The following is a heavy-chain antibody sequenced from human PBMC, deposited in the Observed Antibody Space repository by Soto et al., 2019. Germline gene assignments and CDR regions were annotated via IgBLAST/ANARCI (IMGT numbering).Heavy chain of an antibody. CDR2: IVVGSGNT. Sequence: ASVKVSCKASGFTFTSSAVQCVRQARGQRLEWIGWIVVGSGNTNYAQKFQERVTITRDMSTSTAYMELSSLRSEDTAVYYCARDTYSGYDFGLWGQGTLVTVSS. J-gene: IGHJ5*02. V-gene: IGHV1-58*01. CDR3: ARDTYSGYDFGL. CDR1: GFTFTSSA. D-gene: IGHD5-12*01.